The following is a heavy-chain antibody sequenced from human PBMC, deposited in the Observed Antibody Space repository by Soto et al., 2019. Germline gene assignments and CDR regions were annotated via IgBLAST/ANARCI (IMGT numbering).Heavy chain of an antibody. CDR3: ARGVGSGSYYNQYTWFDP. D-gene: IGHD3-10*01. CDR1: GYTFTNYG. CDR2: INVYNGNT. V-gene: IGHV1-18*01. Sequence: QVQLVQSGGEVKKPGASVKVSCKASGYTFTNYGISWVRQAPGQGLEWMGWINVYNGNTKYAQKVQGRVGMPTDTSTSTAYRELRSLRSDDTAVYYCARGVGSGSYYNQYTWFDPWGQGTLVTVSS. J-gene: IGHJ5*02.